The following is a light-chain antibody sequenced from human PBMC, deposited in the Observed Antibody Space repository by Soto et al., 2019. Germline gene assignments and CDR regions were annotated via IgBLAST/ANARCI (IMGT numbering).Light chain of an antibody. CDR2: GAF. CDR1: QSVSSN. CDR3: QQYYKGPPWT. Sequence: EIVMTQSPATLSVSPGERATLSGRASQSVSSNLAWYQQKPGQAPRLLIYGAFTRATGIPARFSGSGSGTEFTLTISSLQSEDFAVYYCQQYYKGPPWTFGQGTKVEIK. V-gene: IGKV3-15*01. J-gene: IGKJ1*01.